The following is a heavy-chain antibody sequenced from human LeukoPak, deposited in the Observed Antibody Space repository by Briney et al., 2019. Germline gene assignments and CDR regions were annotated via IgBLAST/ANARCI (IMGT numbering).Heavy chain of an antibody. CDR1: GYTFTSYY. Sequence: GASVKVSCKASGYTFTSYYMHWVRQAPGQGLEWMGIINPSGGSTSYAQKFQGRVTMTRDTSTSTVYMELSSLRSEDTAVYYCARDPPTNGSPLPIFDYWGQGTLVTVSS. D-gene: IGHD1-1*01. J-gene: IGHJ4*02. V-gene: IGHV1-46*01. CDR2: INPSGGST. CDR3: ARDPPTNGSPLPIFDY.